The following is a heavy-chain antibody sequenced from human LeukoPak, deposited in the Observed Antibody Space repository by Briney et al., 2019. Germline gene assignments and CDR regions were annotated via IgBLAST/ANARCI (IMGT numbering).Heavy chain of an antibody. D-gene: IGHD1-26*01. Sequence: GEYLKISCKGSGYSFTSYWIGWVRQMPGKGLEWVGIIYPGDSETIYSPAFQGQVTMSADKSINTAYLQWSSLKASDTSIYYCARHRSAGGQGNNWFDTWGQGTLVTVPS. CDR2: IYPGDSET. CDR1: GYSFTSYW. CDR3: ARHRSAGGQGNNWFDT. V-gene: IGHV5-51*01. J-gene: IGHJ5*02.